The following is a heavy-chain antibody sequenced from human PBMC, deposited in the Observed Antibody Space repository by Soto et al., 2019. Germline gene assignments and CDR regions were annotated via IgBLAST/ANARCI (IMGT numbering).Heavy chain of an antibody. Sequence: QVQLQESGPGLVKPSGTLSLTCAVSGGSISSSNWWSWVRQPPGKGLEWIGEIYHSASTNYNPSLKSRVTISVNKSKNQFSLKLSSVTAADTAVYYCARLYMVRGVMDWFDPWGQGTLVTVSS. CDR2: IYHSAST. CDR1: GGSISSSNW. J-gene: IGHJ5*02. D-gene: IGHD3-10*01. V-gene: IGHV4-4*02. CDR3: ARLYMVRGVMDWFDP.